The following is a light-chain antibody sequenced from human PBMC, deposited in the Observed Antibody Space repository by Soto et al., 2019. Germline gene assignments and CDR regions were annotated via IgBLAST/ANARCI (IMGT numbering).Light chain of an antibody. J-gene: IGLJ2*01. V-gene: IGLV2-14*03. Sequence: QAVVTQPASVSGSPGQSITISCTGTSNDIGAYNYVSWYQQHPGKAPKLLIYDVTNRPSGISDRFSGSKSGRTASLTTSGLQPEDEADYYCSSYTSIIAVVFGGGPTDRP. CDR1: SNDIGAYNY. CDR3: SSYTSIIAVV. CDR2: DVT.